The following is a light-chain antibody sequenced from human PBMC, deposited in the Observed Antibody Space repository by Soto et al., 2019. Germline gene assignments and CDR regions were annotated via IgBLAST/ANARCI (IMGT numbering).Light chain of an antibody. Sequence: DIVMTQSPDSLPVSLGERATINCKSSQSVLYSSINKNYLAWYQQKPGQPPRLLIYWASGRESGVPDRFSGSGSGTDFTLTISSLQAEDVAVYYCQQYFSAPFTFGPGTKVDIK. V-gene: IGKV4-1*01. CDR2: WAS. J-gene: IGKJ3*01. CDR3: QQYFSAPFT. CDR1: QSVLYSSINKNY.